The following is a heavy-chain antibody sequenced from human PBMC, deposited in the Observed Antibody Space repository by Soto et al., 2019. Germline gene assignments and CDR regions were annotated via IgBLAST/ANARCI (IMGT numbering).Heavy chain of an antibody. CDR3: AARHFWSGPWTHTTLDY. CDR2: ISHSGST. D-gene: IGHD3-3*02. V-gene: IGHV4-4*02. CDR1: GDSINSSHW. J-gene: IGHJ4*01. Sequence: VTYAVSGDSINSSHWWSWVRQPPGKGLEWIGQISHSGSTNYNPSLTSRVTISVDKSKNHFSLKLTSVTAADTAVYYCAARHFWSGPWTHTTLDYWGHGPLVTVSA.